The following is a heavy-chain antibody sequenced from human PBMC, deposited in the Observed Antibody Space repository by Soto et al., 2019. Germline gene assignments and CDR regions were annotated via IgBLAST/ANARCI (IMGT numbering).Heavy chain of an antibody. CDR2: ISYDGSNK. CDR1: GFTFSNYC. Sequence: QVQLVESGGGVVQPGRSLRLSCATSGFTFSNYCMHWARHTPGKGLEWVAVISYDGSNKKYADSVKGRFPISRDNSKSTLTLQMNRLRVEDTAVYYCAANMLRAPLDPWGQGTLVIVS. V-gene: IGHV3-30*03. D-gene: IGHD3-10*01. J-gene: IGHJ5*02. CDR3: AANMLRAPLDP.